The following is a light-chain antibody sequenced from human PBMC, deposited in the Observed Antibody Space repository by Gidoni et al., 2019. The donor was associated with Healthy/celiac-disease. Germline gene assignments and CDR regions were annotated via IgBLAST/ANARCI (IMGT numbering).Light chain of an antibody. CDR1: SSDVGGYNY. V-gene: IGLV2-11*01. J-gene: IGLJ2*01. CDR2: DVS. CDR3: CSYAGSYVV. Sequence: QSALTQPRSVFGSPGQSVTISCTGTSSDVGGYNYFSWYHQHPGKAPKLMIYDVSKRPSGVPDRFSGSKSGNTASLTISGLQAEDEADYYCCSYAGSYVVFGGGTKLTVL.